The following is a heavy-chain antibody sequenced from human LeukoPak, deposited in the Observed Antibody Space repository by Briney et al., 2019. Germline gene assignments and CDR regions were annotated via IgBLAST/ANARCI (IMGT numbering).Heavy chain of an antibody. CDR1: GFTFSNAW. V-gene: IGHV3-73*01. CDR3: TTPSSSGSYQY. J-gene: IGHJ4*02. D-gene: IGHD1-26*01. Sequence: GGSLRLSCAASGFTFSNAWMSWVRQAPGKGLEWVGRIRSIGNNYATAYAASVKGRFTISRDDSKNTAYLQMNSLETEDTAVYYCTTPSSSGSYQYWGQGTLVTVSS. CDR2: IRSIGNNYAT.